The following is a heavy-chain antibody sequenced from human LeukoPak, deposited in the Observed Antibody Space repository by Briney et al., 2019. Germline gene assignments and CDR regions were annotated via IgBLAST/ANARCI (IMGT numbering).Heavy chain of an antibody. V-gene: IGHV3-20*04. D-gene: IGHD2-15*01. Sequence: PGGSLRLSCEGSGFTFDDYGISWVRHVPGKGLQWVSGINWNGAATGHGDSVKGRFTVSRDNAKNSLYLEMNSLRVEDTGFYYCARRLMGGFPDWYLDLWGRGTLVTVSS. J-gene: IGHJ2*01. CDR2: INWNGAAT. CDR1: GFTFDDYG. CDR3: ARRLMGGFPDWYLDL.